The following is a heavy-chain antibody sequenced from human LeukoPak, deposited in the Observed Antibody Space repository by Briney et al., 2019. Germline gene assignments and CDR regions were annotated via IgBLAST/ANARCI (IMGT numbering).Heavy chain of an antibody. CDR3: ARDLNDYYYYYMDV. J-gene: IGHJ6*03. V-gene: IGHV4-4*07. CDR1: GGSISSYY. D-gene: IGHD1-1*01. CDR2: IYTSGST. Sequence: SETLSLTCTVSGGSISSYYWSWIRQPAGKGLEWIGRIYTSGSTNYNPSLKSRVTISVDTSKNQFSLQLSSVTAADTAVYYCARDLNDYYYYYMDVWGKGTTVTVSS.